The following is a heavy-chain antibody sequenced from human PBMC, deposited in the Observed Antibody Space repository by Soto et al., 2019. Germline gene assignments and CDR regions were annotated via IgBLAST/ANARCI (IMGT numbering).Heavy chain of an antibody. J-gene: IGHJ6*02. V-gene: IGHV3-33*01. CDR2: IWYDGSNK. CDR3: ARGEDIDPLSDVWNGMDV. CDR1: GFTFSSYG. Sequence: GGSLRLSCAASGFTFSSYGMHWVRQAPGKGLEWVAVIWYDGSNKYYADSVKGRFTISRDNSKNTLYLQMNSLRAEDTAVYYCARGEDIDPLSDVWNGMDVWGQGTTVTVSS. D-gene: IGHD2-15*01.